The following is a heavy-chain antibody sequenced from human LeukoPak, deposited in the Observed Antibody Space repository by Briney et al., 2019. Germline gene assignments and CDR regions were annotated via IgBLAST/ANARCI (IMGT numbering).Heavy chain of an antibody. CDR3: ARDSNYYDSSGYYRAFDI. J-gene: IGHJ3*02. D-gene: IGHD3-22*01. CDR2: IIPGAGST. Sequence: ASVKVSCKASGYTFTNYHMHWVRQAPGQGLEWMGIIIPGAGSTSYAQMFQGRVTMTRDTSTGTVYMELSSLRSEDTAVYYCARDSNYYDSSGYYRAFDIWGQGTMVTVSS. V-gene: IGHV1-46*01. CDR1: GYTFTNYH.